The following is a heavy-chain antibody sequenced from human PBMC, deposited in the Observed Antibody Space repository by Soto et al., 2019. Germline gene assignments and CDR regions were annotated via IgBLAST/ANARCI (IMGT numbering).Heavy chain of an antibody. V-gene: IGHV4-39*01. Sequence: SETQSLTCTVSGGSISSSSYYWGWIRQPPGKGLEWIGSIYYSGSTYYNPSLKSRVTISVDTSKNQFSLKLSSVTAADTAVYYCARHQSHSSSYVDPWGQGTLVTVSS. CDR3: ARHQSHSSSYVDP. J-gene: IGHJ5*02. CDR1: GGSISSSSYY. D-gene: IGHD6-13*01. CDR2: IYYSGST.